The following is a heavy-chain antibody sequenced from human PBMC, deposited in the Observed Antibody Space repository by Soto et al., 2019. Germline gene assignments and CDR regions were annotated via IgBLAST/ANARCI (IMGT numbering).Heavy chain of an antibody. D-gene: IGHD2-2*01. Sequence: QVQLVQSGAEVKKPGSSVKVSCKASGGTFSSYTISWVRQAPGQGLEWMGRIIPILGIANYAQKFQGRVTITADKPTSTAYMELSSLRSEDTAVYYCASSAMTNWFDPWGQGTLVTVSS. CDR1: GGTFSSYT. CDR2: IIPILGIA. CDR3: ASSAMTNWFDP. V-gene: IGHV1-69*02. J-gene: IGHJ5*02.